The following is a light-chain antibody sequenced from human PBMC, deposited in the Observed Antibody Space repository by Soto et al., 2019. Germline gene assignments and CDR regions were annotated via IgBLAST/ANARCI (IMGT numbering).Light chain of an antibody. CDR3: QQSYSTPLT. CDR1: QSISSY. J-gene: IGKJ4*01. Sequence: DIQMPQSPSSLSASVGDRVTITCRASQSISSYLNWYQQKPGKAPKLLIYAASSLQSVVPSRFSGSGSGTEFTLTISSLQPEDFATYYCQQSYSTPLTFCGGTKVAIK. CDR2: AAS. V-gene: IGKV1-39*01.